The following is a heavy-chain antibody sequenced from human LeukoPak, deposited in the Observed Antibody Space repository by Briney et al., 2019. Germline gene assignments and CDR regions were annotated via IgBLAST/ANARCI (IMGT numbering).Heavy chain of an antibody. CDR1: GYTFTSYV. J-gene: IGHJ3*02. CDR2: INTNTGKP. D-gene: IGHD3-9*01. V-gene: IGHV7-4-1*02. CDR3: ARAPYYDTLTGYYKGDPFDI. Sequence: GASVKVSCKASGYTFTSYVMNWVRQAPGQGLEWMGWINTNTGKPAYAQGFTGRFVFSLDTSVTTAYLQISSLMAEDTAVYYCARAPYYDTLTGYYKGDPFDIWGQGTMVTVSS.